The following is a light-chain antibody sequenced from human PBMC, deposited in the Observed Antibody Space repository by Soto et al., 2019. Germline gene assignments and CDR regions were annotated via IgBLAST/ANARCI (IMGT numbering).Light chain of an antibody. J-gene: IGKJ1*01. V-gene: IGKV3-20*01. CDR3: QQYHNSPRT. Sequence: EIVLTQSPGALSLSPGERATPSCRASQSVSSGSLAWYQQKPGQAPRLLIYAASARATGIPDRFSGSGSGTDFTLTVSRLEPEDFAVYYCQQYHNSPRTFGQGTKVDIK. CDR1: QSVSSGS. CDR2: AAS.